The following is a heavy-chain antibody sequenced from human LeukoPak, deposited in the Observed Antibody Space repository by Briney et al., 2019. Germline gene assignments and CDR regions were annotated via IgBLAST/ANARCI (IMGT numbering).Heavy chain of an antibody. CDR3: ARDGSYGGNSFYY. V-gene: IGHV3-64*01. CDR2: ISSNGGST. J-gene: IGHJ4*02. CDR1: GFTFSSYA. D-gene: IGHD4-23*01. Sequence: GGSLRLSCAASGFTFSSYAMHWVRQAPGKGLEYVSAISSNGGSTYYANSVKGRFTISRDNSKNTLYLQMGSLRAEDMAVYYCARDGSYGGNSFYYWGQGTLVTVSS.